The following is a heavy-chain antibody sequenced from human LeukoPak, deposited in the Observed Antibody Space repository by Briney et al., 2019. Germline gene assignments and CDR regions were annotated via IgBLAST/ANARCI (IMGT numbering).Heavy chain of an antibody. CDR3: ARGGNWNPWWFDP. Sequence: ESLKISCKGSGYSFTSYLISLVRQMPGKGLEWMGRIDPSDSYTNYSPSFQGHVTISADKSISTAYLQWSSLKASDTAMYYCARGGNWNPWWFDPWGQGTLVTVSS. J-gene: IGHJ5*02. V-gene: IGHV5-10-1*01. CDR2: IDPSDSYT. D-gene: IGHD1-1*01. CDR1: GYSFTSYL.